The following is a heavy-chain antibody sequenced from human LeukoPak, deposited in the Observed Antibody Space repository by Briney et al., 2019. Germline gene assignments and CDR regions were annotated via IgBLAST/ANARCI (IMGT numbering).Heavy chain of an antibody. CDR3: ARCLEPDSMVRGVDY. CDR2: INPNSGGT. Sequence: ASVKVSCKASGYTFTGYYMHWVRQAPGQGPEWMGWINPNSGGTNYAQKFQGRVTMTRDTSISTAYMELSRLRSDDTAVYYCARCLEPDSMVRGVDYWGQGTLVTVSS. V-gene: IGHV1-2*02. D-gene: IGHD3-10*01. CDR1: GYTFTGYY. J-gene: IGHJ4*02.